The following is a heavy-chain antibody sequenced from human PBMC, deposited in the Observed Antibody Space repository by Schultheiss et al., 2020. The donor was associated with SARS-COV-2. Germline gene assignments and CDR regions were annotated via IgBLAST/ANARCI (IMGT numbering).Heavy chain of an antibody. Sequence: GESLKISCAASGFIFGGYTMHWVRQAPGKGPEWVALISYDGSNKYYADSVKGRFTISRDNSKNTLYLQMNSLRAEDTAVYYCARVVAGRYYYGMDVWGQGTTVTVSS. D-gene: IGHD5-12*01. V-gene: IGHV3-30*04. CDR1: GFIFGGYT. CDR2: ISYDGSNK. J-gene: IGHJ6*02. CDR3: ARVVAGRYYYGMDV.